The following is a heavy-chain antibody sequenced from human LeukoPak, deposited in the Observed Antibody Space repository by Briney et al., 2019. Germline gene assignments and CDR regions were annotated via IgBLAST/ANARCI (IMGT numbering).Heavy chain of an antibody. D-gene: IGHD2-2*01. J-gene: IGHJ5*02. CDR2: IIPIFGTA. V-gene: IGHV1-69*05. CDR3: ARDRGYCSSTSCFRTNWFDP. Sequence: AASVKVSCKASGGTFSSYAISWVRQAPGQGLEWMGGIIPIFGTANYAQKFQGRVTITTDESTSTAYMELSRLRSDDTAVYYCARDRGYCSSTSCFRTNWFDPWGQGTLVTVSS. CDR1: GGTFSSYA.